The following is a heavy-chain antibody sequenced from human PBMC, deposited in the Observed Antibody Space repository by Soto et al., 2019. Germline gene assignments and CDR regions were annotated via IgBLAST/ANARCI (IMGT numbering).Heavy chain of an antibody. CDR1: GGSISSGAYY. CDR3: AREGGDGLDY. Sequence: QVQLQESGPGLVKPSQTLSLTCTVSGGSISSGAYYWSWIRKHLGKGLEWIGYIYYDGSTYYNPSLKSRATISVDTSKNQFSLRLTSVTAAETAVYFCAREGGDGLDYWGQGTLVTVSS. CDR2: IYYDGST. D-gene: IGHD3-16*01. V-gene: IGHV4-31*03. J-gene: IGHJ4*02.